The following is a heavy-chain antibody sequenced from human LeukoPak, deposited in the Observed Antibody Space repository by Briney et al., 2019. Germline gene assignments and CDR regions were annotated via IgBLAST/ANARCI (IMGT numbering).Heavy chain of an antibody. CDR3: ACFPDSGSYGGGGNWFDP. J-gene: IGHJ5*02. CDR2: IYTSGST. D-gene: IGHD1-26*01. Sequence: PSETLSLTCTVSGGSISSGSYYWSWIRQPAGKGLEWIGRIYTSGSTNYNPSLKSRVTILVDTSKNQVSLKLSSVTPADTAVYYGACFPDSGSYGGGGNWFDPWGQGTLVTVPS. CDR1: GGSISSGSYY. V-gene: IGHV4-61*02.